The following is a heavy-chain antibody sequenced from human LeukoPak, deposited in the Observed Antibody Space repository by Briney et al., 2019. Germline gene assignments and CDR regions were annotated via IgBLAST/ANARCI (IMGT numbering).Heavy chain of an antibody. CDR3: AKTDCTSSSCYTIDS. J-gene: IGHJ4*02. Sequence: GGSLRLSCAASGFTFSSYAMSWVRQAPGKGLEWVSAISDSGGDTSYADSGKGRFTISRDNSKNTVYLQMNSLRAEDTAVYYCAKTDCTSSSCYTIDSWGQGTLVTVSS. D-gene: IGHD2-2*02. CDR1: GFTFSSYA. V-gene: IGHV3-23*01. CDR2: ISDSGGDT.